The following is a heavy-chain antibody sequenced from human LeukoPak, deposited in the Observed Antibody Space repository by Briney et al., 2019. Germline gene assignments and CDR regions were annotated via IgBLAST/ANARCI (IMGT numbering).Heavy chain of an antibody. V-gene: IGHV3-48*01. CDR2: ISSSSSTI. J-gene: IGHJ4*02. CDR3: ARDRGFYYDSSALDY. CDR1: GFTFSSYS. Sequence: PGGSLRLSCAASGFTFSSYSMNWVRQAPGKGLEWVSYISSSSSTIYYADSVKGRFTISRDNAKNSLYLQMNSLRAEDTAVYYCARDRGFYYDSSALDYWGQGTLVTVSS. D-gene: IGHD3-22*01.